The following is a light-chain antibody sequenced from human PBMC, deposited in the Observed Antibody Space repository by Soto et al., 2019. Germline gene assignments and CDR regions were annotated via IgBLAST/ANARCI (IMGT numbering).Light chain of an antibody. CDR3: QQYGNSPYT. V-gene: IGKV3-20*01. Sequence: IVLTQSPGTLSLSPGERATLSCRVSQSVSSAYLAWYKQKPGQAPRVLIFDASSRATGIPDRFSGSGSGTDFTLTISRLEPEDFAVYYCQQYGNSPYTFGQGTKLEIK. CDR2: DAS. J-gene: IGKJ2*01. CDR1: QSVSSAY.